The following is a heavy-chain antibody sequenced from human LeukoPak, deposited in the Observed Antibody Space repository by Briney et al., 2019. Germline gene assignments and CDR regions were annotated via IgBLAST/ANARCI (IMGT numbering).Heavy chain of an antibody. Sequence: GGSLRLSCAASGFTFSDNYMSWIRQAPGKGLERVSYISNGGTTTKYADSVEGRFTISRDNAKNFLYLQMNSLRAEDTAVYFCASEPRLLDHWGQGTLVTVSS. J-gene: IGHJ4*02. D-gene: IGHD6-25*01. V-gene: IGHV3-11*04. CDR1: GFTFSDNY. CDR3: ASEPRLLDH. CDR2: ISNGGTTT.